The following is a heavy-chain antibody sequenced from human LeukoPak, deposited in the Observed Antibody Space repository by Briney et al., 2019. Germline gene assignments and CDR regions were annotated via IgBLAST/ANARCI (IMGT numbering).Heavy chain of an antibody. CDR2: IYSGGST. J-gene: IGHJ3*02. V-gene: IGHV3-66*01. D-gene: IGHD1-26*01. CDR3: ARIVAGVAFVI. Sequence: GGSLRLSFAASGFTVSSNYMSWVRQAPGKGLEWVSVIYSGGSTYHADSVKGRFTISRDNSKNTLYLQMNSLRDEDTAVYYCARIVAGVAFVIWGQRTMVTVSS. CDR1: GFTVSSNY.